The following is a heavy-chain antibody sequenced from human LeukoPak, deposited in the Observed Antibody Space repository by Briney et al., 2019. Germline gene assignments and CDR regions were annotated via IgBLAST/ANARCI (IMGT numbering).Heavy chain of an antibody. V-gene: IGHV4-38-2*01. J-gene: IGHJ4*02. CDR3: ARVRSSWYQFDY. CDR2: IYHSGST. CDR1: GYSISSGNY. Sequence: RASETLSLTCAVSGYSISSGNYWGWNRQPPGKGLEWTGNIYHSGSTYYNPSLKSRVTISIDTSKNQFFLKLSSVTAADTAVYYCARVRSSWYQFDYWGQGTLVTVSS. D-gene: IGHD6-13*01.